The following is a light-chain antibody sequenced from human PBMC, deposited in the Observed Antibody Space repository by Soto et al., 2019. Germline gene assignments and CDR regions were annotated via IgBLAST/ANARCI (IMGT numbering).Light chain of an antibody. J-gene: IGLJ1*01. Sequence: QSALTQPASVSGSPGQSITISCTGISSDVWSYTLVSWYQHHPGKAPKVIIYEGSKRPSGICNRFSASNSGNTASLTISGLQAEDEADYYCCSYVGSSTYVFGSGTKLTVL. CDR1: SSDVWSYTL. CDR2: EGS. CDR3: CSYVGSSTYV. V-gene: IGLV2-23*01.